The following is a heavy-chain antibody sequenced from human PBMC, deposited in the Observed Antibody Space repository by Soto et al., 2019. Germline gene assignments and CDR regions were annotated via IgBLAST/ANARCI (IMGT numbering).Heavy chain of an antibody. CDR1: GYTFTGYY. D-gene: IGHD3-10*01. CDR3: ARSSRSITMVRGVLDY. V-gene: IGHV1-2*04. Sequence: ASVKVSCKASGYTFTGYYMHWVRQAPGQGLEWMGWINPNSGGTNYAQKFQGWVTMTRDTSISTAYMELSRLRSDDTAVYYCARSSRSITMVRGVLDYWGQGTLVTVSS. CDR2: INPNSGGT. J-gene: IGHJ4*02.